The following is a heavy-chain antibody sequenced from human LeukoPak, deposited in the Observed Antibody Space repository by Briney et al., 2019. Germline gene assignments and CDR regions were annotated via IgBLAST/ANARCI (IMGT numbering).Heavy chain of an antibody. CDR1: GYTFTGYY. CDR3: ARDRDNGPLWYFDL. CDR2: INPNSGGT. Sequence: ASVKVSCKASGYTFTGYYIHWVRQAPGQGLEWMGWINPNSGGTNYAQKFQGRVTMTRDTSISTAYMELSRLRSDDTAVYYCARDRDNGPLWYFDLWGRGTLVTVSS. D-gene: IGHD1-1*01. J-gene: IGHJ2*01. V-gene: IGHV1-2*02.